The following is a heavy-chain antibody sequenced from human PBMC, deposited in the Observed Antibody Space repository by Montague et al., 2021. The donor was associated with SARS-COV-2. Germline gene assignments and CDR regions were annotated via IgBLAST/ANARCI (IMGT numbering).Heavy chain of an antibody. J-gene: IGHJ4*02. V-gene: IGHV4-59*01. CDR3: ARVGWEAVVGDYYFDY. Sequence: SETLSLTCTVSGGSISPYYWSWIRQPPGKGLEWIGNIYYTGSTNYNSSLKSRLTISVDTSENQFSLKVTSVTPADTAVYYWARVGWEAVVGDYYFDYWGQGTLVTVSS. CDR2: IYYTGST. D-gene: IGHD1-26*01. CDR1: GGSISPYY.